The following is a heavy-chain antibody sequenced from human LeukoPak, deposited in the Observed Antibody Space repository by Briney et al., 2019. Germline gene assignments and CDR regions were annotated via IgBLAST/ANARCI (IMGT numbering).Heavy chain of an antibody. CDR2: ISSSGSTI. D-gene: IGHD3-3*01. CDR1: GFTFSSYS. CDR3: ASHGLRFLPFDY. V-gene: IGHV3-48*04. Sequence: GGSLRLSCAASGFTFSSYSMNWVRQAPGKGLEWVSYISSSGSTIYYADSVKGRFTISRDNAKNSLYLQMNSLRAEDTAVYYCASHGLRFLPFDYWGQGTLVTVSS. J-gene: IGHJ4*02.